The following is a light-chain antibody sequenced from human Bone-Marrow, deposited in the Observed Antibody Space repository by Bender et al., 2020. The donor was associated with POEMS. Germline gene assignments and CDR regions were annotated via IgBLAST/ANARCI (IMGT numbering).Light chain of an antibody. J-gene: IGLJ3*02. V-gene: IGLV1-40*01. CDR2: ANN. Sequence: QSVLTQPTSVSGAPGQRVTISCTGDDSNIGAGYGVHWYQHLPGTAPKLLIFANNHRPSGVPDRFSGSRSDTSASLAITGLQAEDEADYYCSSYAGSNMRVFGGGTKLTVL. CDR1: DSNIGAGYG. CDR3: SSYAGSNMRV.